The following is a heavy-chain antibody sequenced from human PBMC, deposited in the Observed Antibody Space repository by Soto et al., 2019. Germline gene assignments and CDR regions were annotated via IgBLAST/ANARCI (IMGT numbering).Heavy chain of an antibody. Sequence: GGSLRLSCAASGFTFSSYGMHWVRQAPGKGLEWVAVISYDGSNKYYADSVKGRFTISRDNSKNTLYLQMNSLRAEDTAVYYCAKDPTHRSVGTGAFDIWGQGTMVTVSS. D-gene: IGHD3-3*01. CDR1: GFTFSSYG. V-gene: IGHV3-30*18. CDR3: AKDPTHRSVGTGAFDI. CDR2: ISYDGSNK. J-gene: IGHJ3*02.